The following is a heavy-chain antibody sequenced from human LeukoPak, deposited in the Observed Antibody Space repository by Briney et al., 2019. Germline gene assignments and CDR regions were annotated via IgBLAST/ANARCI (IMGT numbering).Heavy chain of an antibody. Sequence: GGALRLSCTASGFTFSSYPMYWVRQAPGKGLEWVSAISGDGKSTYYAESMKGRFTLSRDNSKDTLYLQMNSLRAEDTAVYYCASDREYYYGSGSFDYWGQGALVTVSS. CDR2: ISGDGKST. D-gene: IGHD3-10*01. J-gene: IGHJ4*02. V-gene: IGHV3-23*01. CDR3: ASDREYYYGSGSFDY. CDR1: GFTFSSYP.